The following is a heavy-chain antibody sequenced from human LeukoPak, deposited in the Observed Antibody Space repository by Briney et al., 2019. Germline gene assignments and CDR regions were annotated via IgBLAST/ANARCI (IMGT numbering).Heavy chain of an antibody. J-gene: IGHJ4*02. CDR2: ISRSGDIT. CDR3: ATEGFYF. V-gene: IGHV3-23*01. Sequence: PGWSLRLSCAASGAAFSKYGMKWVRQAAGAGLEYISGISRSGDITHYADSVKGRFTISRDNVKNTLYLQMNSLRAEDTALYYCATEGFYFWGPGTQVTVYS. CDR1: GAAFSKYG.